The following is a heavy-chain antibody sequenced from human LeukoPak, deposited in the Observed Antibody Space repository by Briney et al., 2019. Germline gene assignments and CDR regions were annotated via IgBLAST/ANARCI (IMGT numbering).Heavy chain of an antibody. CDR3: ARDQDPTMTN. V-gene: IGHV3-66*01. D-gene: IGHD5-18*01. CDR1: GFTFSNAW. Sequence: PGGSLRLSCAASGFTFSNAWMSWVRQAPGKGLEWVSIIYSSGGTYYANSVKGRFTISRDNSKNTLYLQMNSLRAEDTAVYYCARDQDPTMTNWGQGTLVTVSS. J-gene: IGHJ4*02. CDR2: IYSSGGT.